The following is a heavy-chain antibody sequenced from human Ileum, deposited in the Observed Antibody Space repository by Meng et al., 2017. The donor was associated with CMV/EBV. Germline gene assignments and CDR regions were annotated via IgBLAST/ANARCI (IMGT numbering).Heavy chain of an antibody. V-gene: IGHV3-74*01. CDR2: VTPDGTTT. CDR1: GIHFSKEW. Sequence: LLCSASGIHFSKEWVHWVRPAPGGGLVWLSHVTPDGTTTAYADSVKDRFTISRDNAKNTLYLQMNGLRDEDTAVYYCVRSGGTLDYWGQGTLVTVSS. CDR3: VRSGGTLDY. J-gene: IGHJ4*02. D-gene: IGHD3-16*01.